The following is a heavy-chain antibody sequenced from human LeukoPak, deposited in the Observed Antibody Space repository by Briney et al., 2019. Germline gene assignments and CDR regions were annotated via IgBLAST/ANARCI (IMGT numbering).Heavy chain of an antibody. V-gene: IGHV1-24*01. CDR2: FDPEDGET. D-gene: IGHD3-16*02. Sequence: ASVKVSCKVSGYTLTELSMHWVRQAPGKGLEWMGGFDPEDGETIYAQKFQGRVTMTEDTSTDTAYMELSSLRSEDTAVYYCATVLYVWGSYRSNWFDPWGQGTLVTVSP. J-gene: IGHJ5*02. CDR1: GYTLTELS. CDR3: ATVLYVWGSYRSNWFDP.